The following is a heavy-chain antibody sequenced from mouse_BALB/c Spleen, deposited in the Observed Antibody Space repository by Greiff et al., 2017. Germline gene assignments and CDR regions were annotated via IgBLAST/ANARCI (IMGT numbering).Heavy chain of an antibody. Sequence: QVQLQQSGAELMKPGASVKISCKATGYTFSSYWIEWVKQRPGHGLEWIGEILPGSGSTNYNEKFKGKATFTADTSSNTAYMQLSSLTSEDSAVYYCARYPFYYRYDGVYFDYWGQGTTLTVSS. J-gene: IGHJ2*01. V-gene: IGHV1-9*01. CDR3: ARYPFYYRYDGVYFDY. CDR1: GYTFSSYW. D-gene: IGHD2-14*01. CDR2: ILPGSGST.